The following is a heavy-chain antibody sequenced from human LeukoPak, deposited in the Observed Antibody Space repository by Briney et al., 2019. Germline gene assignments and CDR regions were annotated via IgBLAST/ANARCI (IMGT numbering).Heavy chain of an antibody. D-gene: IGHD3-22*01. V-gene: IGHV4-4*02. J-gene: IGHJ4*02. Sequence: PSGTLSLTRAVSGGSISSSNWWSWVRQPPGKGLEWIGYIYYSGSTYYNPSLKSRVTISVDTSKNQFSLKLSSVTAADTAVYYCAGDSSGYYYKIDYWGQGTLVTVSS. CDR3: AGDSSGYYYKIDY. CDR2: IYYSGST. CDR1: GGSISSSNW.